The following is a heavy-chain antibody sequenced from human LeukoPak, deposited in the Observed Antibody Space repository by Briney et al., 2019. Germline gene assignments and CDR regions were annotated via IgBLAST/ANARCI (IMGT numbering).Heavy chain of an antibody. J-gene: IGHJ4*02. D-gene: IGHD6-19*01. Sequence: GGSLRLSCAASGFTFSSYAMSWVRQAPGKGLEWVSAISGSGGSTYYADSVKGRFTISRDNSKNTLYLQMNSLRAEDTAVYYCASSVAIRTRADYWGQGTLVTVSS. CDR3: ASSVAIRTRADY. CDR1: GFTFSSYA. CDR2: ISGSGGST. V-gene: IGHV3-23*01.